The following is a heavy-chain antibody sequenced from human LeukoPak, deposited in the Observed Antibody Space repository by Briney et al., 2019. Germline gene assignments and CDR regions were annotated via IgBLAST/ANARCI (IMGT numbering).Heavy chain of an antibody. J-gene: IGHJ6*03. Sequence: GGSLRLSCAASGFTFSSYGMHWVRQAPGKGLEWVAFIRYDGSNKYYADSVKGRFTISRDNSKNTLYLQMNSLRAEDTAVYYCAKVQRSTSLSYRYYYYYMDVWGKGTTVTVSS. V-gene: IGHV3-30*02. CDR2: IRYDGSNK. D-gene: IGHD2-2*01. CDR1: GFTFSSYG. CDR3: AKVQRSTSLSYRYYYYYMDV.